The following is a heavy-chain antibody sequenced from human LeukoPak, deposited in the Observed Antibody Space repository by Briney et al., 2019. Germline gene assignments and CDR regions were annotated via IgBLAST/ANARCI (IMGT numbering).Heavy chain of an antibody. CDR1: GFTFSSYA. D-gene: IGHD1-1*01. J-gene: IGHJ6*02. CDR2: ISSNGGST. V-gene: IGHV3-64D*06. Sequence: GGSLRLSCSASGFTFSSYAMHWVRQAPGKGLESVSAISSNGGSTYYADSVKGRFTISRDNSKNTLYLQMSSLRAEDTAVYYCVNEVGTYYYGMDVWGQGTTVTVSS. CDR3: VNEVGTYYYGMDV.